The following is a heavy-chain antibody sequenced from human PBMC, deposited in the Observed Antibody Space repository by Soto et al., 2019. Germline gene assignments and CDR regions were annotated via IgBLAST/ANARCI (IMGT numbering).Heavy chain of an antibody. CDR3: ARGRGSTGYLGREHYFDY. D-gene: IGHD2-2*01. Sequence: GGSLRLSCAASGFTFSSYGMHWVRQAPGKGLEWVSIIDIGGNTYYADSVKDRFTISRDNSRNTLYLHMDSLRAEDTAVYYCARGRGSTGYLGREHYFDYWGQGTLVTVSS. CDR1: GFTFSSYG. CDR2: IDIGGNT. J-gene: IGHJ4*02. V-gene: IGHV3-66*01.